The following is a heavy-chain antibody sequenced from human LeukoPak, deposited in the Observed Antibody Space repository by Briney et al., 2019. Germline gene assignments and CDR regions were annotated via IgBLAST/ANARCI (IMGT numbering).Heavy chain of an antibody. CDR3: TRCSITMIVVVIPGDY. J-gene: IGHJ4*02. CDR2: IRSKAYGGTT. CDR1: GFTVGDYA. Sequence: GGSLRLSCTASGFTVGDYAMSWFRQAPGKGLEWVGFIRSKAYGGTTEYAASVKGRFTISRDDSKSIAYLQMNSLKTEDTAVYYCTRCSITMIVVVIPGDYWGQGTLVTVSS. V-gene: IGHV3-49*03. D-gene: IGHD3-22*01.